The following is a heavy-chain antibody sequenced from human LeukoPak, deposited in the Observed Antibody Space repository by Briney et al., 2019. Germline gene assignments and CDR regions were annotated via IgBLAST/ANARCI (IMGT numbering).Heavy chain of an antibody. CDR1: GGSISSGSYY. CDR3: ARDPSRDGYDGGFDY. CDR2: IHTSGST. D-gene: IGHD5-24*01. Sequence: KTSETLSLTCTVSGGSISSGSYYWSWIRQPAGKGLEWIGRIHTSGSTNYNPSLKSRVTISVDTSKNQFSLKLSSVTAADTAVYYCARDPSRDGYDGGFDYWGQGTLVTVSS. J-gene: IGHJ4*02. V-gene: IGHV4-61*02.